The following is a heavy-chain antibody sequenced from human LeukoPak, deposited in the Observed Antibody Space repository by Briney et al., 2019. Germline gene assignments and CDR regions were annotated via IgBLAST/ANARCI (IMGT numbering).Heavy chain of an antibody. CDR1: GFTFSSYE. Sequence: GGSLRLSCAASGFTFSSYEMNWVRQAPGKGLEWVSYISSSGRTIKDADSVKGRFTISRDNAKNSLYLQMNSLRAEDTAVYYCARGRGSSGYYYAFDYWGQGTLVTVSS. V-gene: IGHV3-48*03. J-gene: IGHJ4*02. CDR2: ISSSGRTI. CDR3: ARGRGSSGYYYAFDY. D-gene: IGHD3-22*01.